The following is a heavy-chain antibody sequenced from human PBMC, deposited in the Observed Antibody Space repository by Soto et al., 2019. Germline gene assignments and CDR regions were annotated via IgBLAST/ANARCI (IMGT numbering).Heavy chain of an antibody. CDR3: ARVRAGRRLDAFDI. V-gene: IGHV1-46*01. Sequence: ASVKVSCKASGYTFTRYYMHWVRQAPGQGLEWMGIVNPSDDSTSYAQKFQGRVTMTRDTSTSTVYMELSSLRSEDTALYYCARVRAGRRLDAFDIWGQGTMVTVSS. CDR2: VNPSDDST. D-gene: IGHD6-6*01. CDR1: GYTFTRYY. J-gene: IGHJ3*02.